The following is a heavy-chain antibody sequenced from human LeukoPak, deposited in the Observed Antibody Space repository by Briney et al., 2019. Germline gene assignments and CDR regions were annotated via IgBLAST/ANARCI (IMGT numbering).Heavy chain of an antibody. J-gene: IGHJ4*02. D-gene: IGHD5-18*01. CDR2: VSGDGGST. V-gene: IGHV3-43*02. Sequence: GGSLRLSCAASGFSFVDYAMHWFRQAPEKGLEWVGLVSGDGGSTDYTDSVKGRFTISRDNSKNSLYLQMNSLRTEDTAVYYCAKDFGYSYGTFDYWGQGALVTVSS. CDR3: AKDFGYSYGTFDY. CDR1: GFSFVDYA.